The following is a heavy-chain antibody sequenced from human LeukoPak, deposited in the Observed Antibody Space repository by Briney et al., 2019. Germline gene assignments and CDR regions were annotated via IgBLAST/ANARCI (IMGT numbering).Heavy chain of an antibody. CDR2: IYTSGST. J-gene: IGHJ6*03. CDR3: ARVSYDFWSGYYGSHYYMDV. Sequence: PSETLSLTCTVSGGSISSGSYYWSWIRQPAGKGLEWIGRIYTSGSTNYNPSLKSRVTISVDTSKNQFSLKLSSVTAADTAVYYCARVSYDFWSGYYGSHYYMDVWGKGTTVTVSS. CDR1: GGSISSGSYY. D-gene: IGHD3-3*01. V-gene: IGHV4-61*02.